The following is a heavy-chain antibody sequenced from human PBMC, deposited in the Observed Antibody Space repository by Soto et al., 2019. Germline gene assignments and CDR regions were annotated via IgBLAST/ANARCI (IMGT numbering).Heavy chain of an antibody. Sequence: ATETQYLTCTVSGGSISSGGYYWSWIRQHPGKGLEWIGYIYYSGSTYYNPSLKSRVTISVDTSKNQFSLKLSSVTAADTVVYYCARDNITDFYYYGMDVWGQGTTVTVSS. CDR2: IYYSGST. CDR3: ARDNITDFYYYGMDV. CDR1: GGSISSGGYY. J-gene: IGHJ6*02. D-gene: IGHD1-20*01. V-gene: IGHV4-31*03.